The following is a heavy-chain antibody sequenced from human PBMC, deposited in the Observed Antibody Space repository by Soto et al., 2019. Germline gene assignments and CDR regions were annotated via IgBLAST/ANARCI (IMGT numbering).Heavy chain of an antibody. V-gene: IGHV3-15*07. CDR3: THLLSLAHPYSYL. J-gene: IGHJ4*02. CDR1: GITFIYAL. D-gene: IGHD2-21*01. CDR2: IKSQASGGTI. Sequence: PGGSLRLSCAASGITFIYALMDWVRQAPGKRLEWVGRIKSQASGGTIDYAAPVKGRFTISRDDSKNTVYLQMDSLKTEDTAVYYCTHLLSLAHPYSYLWGQGTQVTVSS.